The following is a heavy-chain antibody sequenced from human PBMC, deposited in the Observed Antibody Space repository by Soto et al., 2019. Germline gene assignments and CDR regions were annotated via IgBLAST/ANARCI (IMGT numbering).Heavy chain of an antibody. CDR2: IWYDGSNK. J-gene: IGHJ4*02. V-gene: IGHV3-33*01. Sequence: GGSLRLSCAASGFTFSSYGMHWVRQAPGKGLEWVAVIWYDGSNKYYADSVKGRFTISRDNSKNTLYLQMNSLRAEDMAVYYCARDSRRFLEWLPSLDYWGQGTLVTVSS. D-gene: IGHD3-3*01. CDR3: ARDSRRFLEWLPSLDY. CDR1: GFTFSSYG.